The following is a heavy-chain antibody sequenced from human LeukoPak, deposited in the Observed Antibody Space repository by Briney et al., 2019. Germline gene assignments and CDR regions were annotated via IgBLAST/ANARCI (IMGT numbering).Heavy chain of an antibody. CDR1: GGSFSGYY. D-gene: IGHD6-13*01. CDR2: IYYSGST. Sequence: PSETLSLTCAVYGGSFSGYYWSWIRQPPGKGLEWIGYIYYSGSTYYNPSLKSRVTISVDTSKNQFSLKLSSVTAADTAVYYCARAEALYSSSWYDYYYGMDVWGQGTTVTVSS. V-gene: IGHV4-34*09. CDR3: ARAEALYSSSWYDYYYGMDV. J-gene: IGHJ6*02.